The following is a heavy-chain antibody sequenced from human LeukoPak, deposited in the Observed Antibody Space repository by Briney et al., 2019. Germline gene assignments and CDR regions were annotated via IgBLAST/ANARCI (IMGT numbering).Heavy chain of an antibody. Sequence: GGSLSLSCAASGFTFSSYAMSWVRQVPGKGLEWVSVISGSGDNTYYADSVKGRFTISRDNSKNMLYLQMNSLRAEDTAVYYCAKWRYSNSGIDDYWGQGTLVTVSS. CDR2: ISGSGDNT. J-gene: IGHJ4*02. CDR3: AKWRYSNSGIDDY. D-gene: IGHD6-6*01. CDR1: GFTFSSYA. V-gene: IGHV3-23*01.